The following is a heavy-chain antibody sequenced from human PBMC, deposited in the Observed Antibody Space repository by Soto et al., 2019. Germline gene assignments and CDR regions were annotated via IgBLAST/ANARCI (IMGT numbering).Heavy chain of an antibody. CDR3: ARDKERYSSGWYWFDP. J-gene: IGHJ5*02. D-gene: IGHD6-19*01. V-gene: IGHV1-2*02. CDR1: GCTFTGYY. CDR2: INPKSGGT. Sequence: ASVKVSCKASGCTFTGYYMHWVRQAPGQGLEWMGWINPKSGGTNYAQKFQGRVTMTRDTSISTAYMELSRLRSDDTAVYYCARDKERYSSGWYWFDPWGQGTLVTVSS.